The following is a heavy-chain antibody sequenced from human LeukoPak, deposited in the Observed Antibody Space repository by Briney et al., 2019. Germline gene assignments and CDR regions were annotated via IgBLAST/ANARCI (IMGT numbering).Heavy chain of an antibody. J-gene: IGHJ4*02. CDR2: ISASGGST. CDR3: AKVAAYSNSFDY. D-gene: IGHD4-11*01. V-gene: IGHV3-23*01. Sequence: GGSLRLSCAASGFTFSSYAMSWVRQAPGKGLEWVSAISASGGSTYYADSVKGRFTISRDNPKNTLYLQMNSLRADDTAVYYCAKVAAYSNSFDYWGQGTLVTVSS. CDR1: GFTFSSYA.